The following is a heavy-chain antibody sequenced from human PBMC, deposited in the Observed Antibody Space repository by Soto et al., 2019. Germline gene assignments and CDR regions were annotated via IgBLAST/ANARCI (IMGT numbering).Heavy chain of an antibody. V-gene: IGHV3-15*07. CDR2: IKSKTDGGTT. Sequence: GGSLRLSCAASGFTFSNAWMNWVRQAPGKGLEWVGRIKSKTDGGTTDYAAPVKGRFTISRDDSKNTLYLQMNSLKTEDTAVYYCTTSIDYDFWSGPLYGMDVWGQGTTVTVSS. D-gene: IGHD3-3*01. CDR1: GFTFSNAW. CDR3: TTSIDYDFWSGPLYGMDV. J-gene: IGHJ6*02.